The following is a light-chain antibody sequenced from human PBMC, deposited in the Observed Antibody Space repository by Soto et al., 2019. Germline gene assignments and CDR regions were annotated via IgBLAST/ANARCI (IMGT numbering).Light chain of an antibody. CDR1: QSVSNY. J-gene: IGKJ4*02. Sequence: EIVLTQSPATLSLSPGERATLSCRASQSVSNYLLWYQHKPGQAPRLLIYDASNRATDIPARFSGSRSGPDITLTIGSLEPEDCAVYYCQHCSTWPLTCGGGTEVEIK. CDR3: QHCSTWPLT. CDR2: DAS. V-gene: IGKV3-11*01.